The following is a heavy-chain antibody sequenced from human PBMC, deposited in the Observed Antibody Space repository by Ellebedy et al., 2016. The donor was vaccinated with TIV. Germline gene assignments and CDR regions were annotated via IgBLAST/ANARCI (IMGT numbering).Heavy chain of an antibody. CDR3: ARDSNSAWYYDFWSGYYTPLHY. D-gene: IGHD3-3*01. CDR2: INPSGGST. CDR1: GYTFTSYY. V-gene: IGHV1-46*01. Sequence: ASVKVSXKASGYTFTSYYMHWVRQAPGQGLEWMGIINPSGGSTSYAQKLQGRVTVTTDTSTSTAYMELRSLRSDDTAVYYCARDSNSAWYYDFWSGYYTPLHYWGQGTLVTVSS. J-gene: IGHJ4*02.